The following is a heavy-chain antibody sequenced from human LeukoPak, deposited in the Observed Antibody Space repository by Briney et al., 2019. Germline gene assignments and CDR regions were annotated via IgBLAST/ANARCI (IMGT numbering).Heavy chain of an antibody. Sequence: GGSLRLSCAASGFTFSSYAMHWVRQAPGKGLEYVSAISSNGGSTYYANSVKGRFTISRDNSKNTLYLQMGSLRAEGMAVYYCAREGCSSTSCYFDYWGQGTLVTVSS. J-gene: IGHJ4*02. CDR1: GFTFSSYA. V-gene: IGHV3-64*01. CDR2: ISSNGGST. CDR3: AREGCSSTSCYFDY. D-gene: IGHD2-2*01.